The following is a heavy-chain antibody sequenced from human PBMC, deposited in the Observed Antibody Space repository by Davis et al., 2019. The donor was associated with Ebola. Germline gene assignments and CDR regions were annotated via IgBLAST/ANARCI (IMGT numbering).Heavy chain of an antibody. D-gene: IGHD2-8*01. CDR3: AEGGTNNFLGAN. J-gene: IGHJ4*02. CDR1: GFTFSNYA. V-gene: IGHV3-23*01. Sequence: PGGSLRLSCAASGFTFSNYAISWVRQAPGGGLGWVAGISVTGADIKYADSVRGRFSISRDDSKNTLYLQMDSLRAEDTAVFYCAEGGTNNFLGANWGQGTLVTVSS. CDR2: ISVTGADI.